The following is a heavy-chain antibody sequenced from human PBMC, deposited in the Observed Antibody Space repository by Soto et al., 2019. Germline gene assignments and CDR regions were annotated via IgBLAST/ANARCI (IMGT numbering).Heavy chain of an antibody. CDR3: AKGSDFWSGYYSGPPNWFDP. CDR1: GFTFSSYA. Sequence: EVQLLESGGGLVQPGGSLRLSCAASGFTFSSYAMSWVRQAPGKGLEWVSAISGSGGSIYYADSVKGRFTISRDNSKNTLYLQMNSLRAEDTAVYYCAKGSDFWSGYYSGPPNWFDPWGQGTLVTVSS. J-gene: IGHJ5*02. CDR2: ISGSGGSI. D-gene: IGHD3-3*01. V-gene: IGHV3-23*01.